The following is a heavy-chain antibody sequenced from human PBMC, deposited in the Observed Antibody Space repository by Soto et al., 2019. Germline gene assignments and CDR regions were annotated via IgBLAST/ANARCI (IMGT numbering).Heavy chain of an antibody. D-gene: IGHD2-21*02. V-gene: IGHV3-30-3*01. CDR1: GFTFSSYA. CDR3: ARAGKIVVVTAIPAFDM. Sequence: QVQLVESGGGVVQPGRSLRLSCAASGFTFSSYAMHWVRRAPGKGLEWVAVISYDGSNKYYADSVKGRFTISRDNSKNTLYLQMNSLRAEDTAVYYCARAGKIVVVTAIPAFDMWGQGTMVTVSS. J-gene: IGHJ3*02. CDR2: ISYDGSNK.